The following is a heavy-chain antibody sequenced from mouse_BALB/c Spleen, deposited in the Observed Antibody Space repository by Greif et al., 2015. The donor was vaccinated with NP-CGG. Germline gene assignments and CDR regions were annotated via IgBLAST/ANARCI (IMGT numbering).Heavy chain of an antibody. V-gene: IGHV1-69*01. CDR3: ARYLGNYAMDY. CDR2: IDTSDSYT. J-gene: IGHJ4*01. Sequence: QVQLQHSGAELVMPGASVKMSCKASGYTFTDYWMHWVKQRPGQGLEWIGAIDTSDSYTSYNQKFKGKATLTVDESSSTAYMQLSSLTSEDSAVYYCARYLGNYAMDYWGQGTSVTVSS. CDR1: GYTFTDYW.